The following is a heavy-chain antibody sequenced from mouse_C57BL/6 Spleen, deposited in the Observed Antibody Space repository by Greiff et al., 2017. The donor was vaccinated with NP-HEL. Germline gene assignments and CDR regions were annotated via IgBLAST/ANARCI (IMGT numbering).Heavy chain of an antibody. CDR2: IYPGDGDT. J-gene: IGHJ4*01. CDR3: ARFQLRLEYYYAMDY. Sequence: QVQLQQSGPELVKPGASVKISCKASGYAFSSSWMNWVKQRPGKGLEWIGRIYPGDGDTNYNGKFKGKATLTADKSSSTAYMQLSSLTSEDSAVYFCARFQLRLEYYYAMDYWGQGTSVTVSS. V-gene: IGHV1-82*01. D-gene: IGHD3-2*02. CDR1: GYAFSSSW.